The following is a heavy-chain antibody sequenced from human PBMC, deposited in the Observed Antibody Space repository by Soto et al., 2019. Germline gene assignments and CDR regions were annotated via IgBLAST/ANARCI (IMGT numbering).Heavy chain of an antibody. J-gene: IGHJ4*02. CDR2: IWYDGSNK. Sequence: QVQLVESGGGVVQPGRSLRLSCAASGFTFSSYGMHWVRQAPGKGLEWVAVIWYDGSNKYYADSGKGRFTISRDNSKNPLYLQMNSLRAEDTAVYYCARAISSSSSYYFDYWGQGTLVTVSS. V-gene: IGHV3-33*01. CDR1: GFTFSSYG. CDR3: ARAISSSSSYYFDY. D-gene: IGHD6-6*01.